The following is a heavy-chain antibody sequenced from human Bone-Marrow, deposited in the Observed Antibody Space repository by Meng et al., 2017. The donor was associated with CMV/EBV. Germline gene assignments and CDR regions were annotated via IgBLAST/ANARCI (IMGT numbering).Heavy chain of an antibody. V-gene: IGHV3-71*01. J-gene: IGHJ4*02. D-gene: IGHD6-13*01. CDR1: GFTFTNAW. CDR2: IRSKAYGGTT. CDR3: ARERSSTGMD. Sequence: GESLKISCAVSGFTFTNAWMSWVRQAPGKGLEWVGFIRSKAYGGTTEYAASVKGRFTISRDDSKSIAYLQMNSLRAEDTAVYYCARERSSTGMDWGQGTLVTVSS.